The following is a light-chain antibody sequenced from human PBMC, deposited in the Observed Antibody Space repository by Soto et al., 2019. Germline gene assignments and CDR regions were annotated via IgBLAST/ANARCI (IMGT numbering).Light chain of an antibody. J-gene: IGLJ2*01. CDR3: QSYDSSLSGAVV. CDR1: SSNIGAGYD. CDR2: GNS. V-gene: IGLV1-40*01. Sequence: QSVLTQPPSVSGAPGQRVTISCTGSSSNIGAGYDVHWYQQLPGTAPKILIYGNSNRPSGVPDRFSGSKSGTSASLAITGLQAEDEADYYCQSYDSSLSGAVVFGGGATVTVL.